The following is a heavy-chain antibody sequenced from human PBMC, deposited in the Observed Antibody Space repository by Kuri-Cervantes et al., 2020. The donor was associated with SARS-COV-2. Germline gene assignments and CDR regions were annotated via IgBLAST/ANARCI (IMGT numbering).Heavy chain of an antibody. V-gene: IGHV4-39*07. CDR2: IYYSGST. CDR1: GGSISSSSYY. CDR3: AMTVHDFWSGEFDY. D-gene: IGHD3-3*01. J-gene: IGHJ4*02. Sequence: GSLRLSCTVSGGSISSSSYYWGWIRQPPGKGLEWIGSIYYSGSTYYNPSLMSRVTISVDTSKNQFSLKLSSVTAADTAVYYCAMTVHDFWSGEFDYWGQGTLVTVSS.